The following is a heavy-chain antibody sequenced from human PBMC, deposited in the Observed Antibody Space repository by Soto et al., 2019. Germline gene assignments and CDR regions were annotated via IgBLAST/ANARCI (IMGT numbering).Heavy chain of an antibody. CDR2: ISYDGSNK. D-gene: IGHD2-2*02. J-gene: IGHJ4*02. CDR1: GFTFSSYG. Sequence: PGGSLRLSCAASGFTFSSYGMHWVRQAPGKGLEWVAVISYDGSNKYYADSVKGRFTISRDNAKNSLYLQMNSLRTEDTAFYYCVMISGAINPPGPDFWGQGTLVTVSS. V-gene: IGHV3-30*03. CDR3: VMISGAINPPGPDF.